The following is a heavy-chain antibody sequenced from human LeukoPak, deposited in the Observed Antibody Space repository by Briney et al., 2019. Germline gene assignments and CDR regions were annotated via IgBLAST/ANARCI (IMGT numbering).Heavy chain of an antibody. CDR3: TSGSSWPPGFDY. V-gene: IGHV3-11*04. J-gene: IGHJ4*02. Sequence: GGSLRLSCAASGFTFSDYYMSWIRQAPGKGLEWVSYINSNSFTIYYADSVKGRFTISRDNAKNSLYLQMNSLRVEDTAVYYCTSGSSWPPGFDYWGQGTLVTVSS. CDR2: INSNSFTI. D-gene: IGHD6-13*01. CDR1: GFTFSDYY.